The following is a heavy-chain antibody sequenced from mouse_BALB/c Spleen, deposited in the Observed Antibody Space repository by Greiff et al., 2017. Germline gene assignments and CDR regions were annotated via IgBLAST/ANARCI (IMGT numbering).Heavy chain of an antibody. D-gene: IGHD1-1*01. J-gene: IGHJ4*01. CDR2: ISSGGSYT. CDR1: GFTFSSYA. CDR3: ARTVVAPMDY. Sequence: EVKLMESGGGLVKPGGSLKLSCAASGFTFSSYAMSWVRQSPEKRLEWVAEISSGGSYTYYPDTVTGRFTISRDNAKNTLYLEMSSLRSEDTAMYYCARTVVAPMDYWGQGTSVTVSS. V-gene: IGHV5-9-4*01.